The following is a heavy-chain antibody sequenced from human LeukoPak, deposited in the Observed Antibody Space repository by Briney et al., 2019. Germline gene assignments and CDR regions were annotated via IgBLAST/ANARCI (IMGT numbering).Heavy chain of an antibody. V-gene: IGHV3-48*01. CDR3: AGENYDSCYIH. CDR1: GFTFSSNS. J-gene: IGHJ4*02. Sequence: GGSLRLSCAASGFTFSSNSMNWVRQAPGKGLEWVSYISSTGGTIYYADSVKGRFTISRDNAKNSLYLQMNSLRAEDTAVYYCAGENYDSCYIHWGQGTLVTVSS. D-gene: IGHD2-2*02. CDR2: ISSTGGTI.